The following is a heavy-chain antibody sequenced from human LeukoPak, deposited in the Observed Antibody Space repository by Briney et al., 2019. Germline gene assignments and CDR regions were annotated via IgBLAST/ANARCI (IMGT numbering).Heavy chain of an antibody. Sequence: SETLSLTCTVSGGSISSYYYNWIRQPPGKGLEWIGYIYYSGSTNYNPSLKSRVTTSLDTSKNQFSLKLSSATTADTAVYYCARSVVTLYWYFDLWGRGTLVTVSS. J-gene: IGHJ2*01. CDR1: GGSISSYY. V-gene: IGHV4-59*01. CDR2: IYYSGST. CDR3: ARSVVTLYWYFDL. D-gene: IGHD4-23*01.